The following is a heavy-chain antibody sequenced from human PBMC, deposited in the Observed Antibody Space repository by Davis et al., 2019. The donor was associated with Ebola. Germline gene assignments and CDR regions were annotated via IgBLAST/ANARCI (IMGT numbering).Heavy chain of an antibody. D-gene: IGHD2-2*01. CDR2: ISYDGSNK. J-gene: IGHJ6*02. Sequence: GGSLRLSCAASGFTVSTNYMSWVRQAPGKGLEWVAVISYDGSNKYYADSVKGRFTISRDNSKNTLYLQMNSLRAEDTAVYLCARQLPYYSYGMDVWGQGTTVTVSS. CDR3: ARQLPYYSYGMDV. V-gene: IGHV3-30*14. CDR1: GFTVSTNY.